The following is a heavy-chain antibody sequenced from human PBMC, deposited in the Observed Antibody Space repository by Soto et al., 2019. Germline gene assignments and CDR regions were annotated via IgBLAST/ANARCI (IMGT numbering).Heavy chain of an antibody. CDR3: ARGGGGGAGLPNWFDP. Sequence: QVQLVQSGAEVKKPGSSVKVSCKASGGIFRSYAISWVRQAPGQGLEWMGGIIPIFATANYAQKFQGRVTITADESTTTAYMDLSSLRSEDTAVYYCARGGGGGAGLPNWFDPWGQGTLVTVSS. J-gene: IGHJ5*02. CDR2: IIPIFATA. V-gene: IGHV1-69*01. D-gene: IGHD3-16*01. CDR1: GGIFRSYA.